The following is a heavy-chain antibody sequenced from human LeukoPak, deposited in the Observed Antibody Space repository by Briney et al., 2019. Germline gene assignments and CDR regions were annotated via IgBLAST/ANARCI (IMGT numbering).Heavy chain of an antibody. CDR3: ARDRNLVVPAATIDY. Sequence: GGSLRLSCAASGFTFSSYSMNWVRQAPEKGLEWVSSISSSSSYIYYADSVKGRFTISRDNAKNSLYLQMNSLRAEDTAVYYCARDRNLVVPAATIDYWGQGTLVTVSS. V-gene: IGHV3-21*01. J-gene: IGHJ4*02. CDR2: ISSSSSYI. D-gene: IGHD2-2*01. CDR1: GFTFSSYS.